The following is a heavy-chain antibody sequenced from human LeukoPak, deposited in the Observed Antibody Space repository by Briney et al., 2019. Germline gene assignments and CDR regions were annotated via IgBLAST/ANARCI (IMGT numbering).Heavy chain of an antibody. CDR3: ARGYSSSWFYYYYGMDV. CDR2: ISYDGSNK. D-gene: IGHD6-13*01. V-gene: IGHV3-30-3*01. Sequence: GGSLRLSCAASGFTFSSYAMHWVRQAPGKGLEWVAVISYDGSNKYYADSVKGRFTTSRDNSKNTLYLQMNSLRAEDTAVYYCARGYSSSWFYYYYGMDVWGQGTTVTVSS. J-gene: IGHJ6*02. CDR1: GFTFSSYA.